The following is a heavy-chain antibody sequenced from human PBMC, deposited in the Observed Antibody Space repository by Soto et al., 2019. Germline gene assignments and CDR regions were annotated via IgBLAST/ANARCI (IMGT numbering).Heavy chain of an antibody. J-gene: IGHJ6*02. CDR2: ISSSSSYI. CDR1: GFTFSSYS. V-gene: IGHV3-21*01. D-gene: IGHD3-10*01. Sequence: PGGSLRLSCAASGFTFSSYSMNWVRQAPGKGLEWVSSISSSSSYIYYADPVKGRFTISRDNAKNSLYLQMNSLRTEDTAVYYCAREEWLLWFGESIYYYYGMDVWGQGTTVTVSS. CDR3: AREEWLLWFGESIYYYYGMDV.